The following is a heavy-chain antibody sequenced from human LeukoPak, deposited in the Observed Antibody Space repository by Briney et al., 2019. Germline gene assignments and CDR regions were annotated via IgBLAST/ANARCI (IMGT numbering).Heavy chain of an antibody. Sequence: ASVKVSCKASRYTFTAYYMHWVRQAPGQGLEWMGWINPNSGATNYAQKFQDRVTMTRDTSISTAYMELSRLRSDDTALYYCARDQSYYDSTSYYGMDYWGQGTLVTVAS. CDR2: INPNSGAT. J-gene: IGHJ4*02. CDR3: ARDQSYYDSTSYYGMDY. V-gene: IGHV1-2*02. D-gene: IGHD3-22*01. CDR1: RYTFTAYY.